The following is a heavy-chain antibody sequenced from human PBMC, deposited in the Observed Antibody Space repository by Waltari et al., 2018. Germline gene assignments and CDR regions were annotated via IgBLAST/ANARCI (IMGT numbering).Heavy chain of an antibody. CDR1: GFTVSSNY. CDR3: ARTYSSSWYFDY. CDR2: SYSGGRT. V-gene: IGHV3-66*03. D-gene: IGHD6-13*01. Sequence: EVQLVESGGGLIQPGGSLRLSCAASGFTVSSNYLSWVCQAPGKGLEWVSFSYSGGRTYYADSVKGRFTISRDNSKNTLYLQMNSLRAEDTAVYYCARTYSSSWYFDYWGQGTLVTVSS. J-gene: IGHJ4*02.